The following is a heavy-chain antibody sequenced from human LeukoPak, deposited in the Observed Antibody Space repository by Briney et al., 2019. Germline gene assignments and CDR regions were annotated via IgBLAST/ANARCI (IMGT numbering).Heavy chain of an antibody. Sequence: GRSLRLSCAASGFPFSTFGMPWVRRAPAKGREWVAPIAYIGSVKYYTDSLKGRLTISRDNSKNTIYLQMNSLRTEDTAVYSCAKDRTVVGATSFDYWGLGTLVTVSS. CDR1: GFPFSTFG. D-gene: IGHD1-26*01. CDR3: AKDRTVVGATSFDY. J-gene: IGHJ4*02. CDR2: IAYIGSVK. V-gene: IGHV3-30*18.